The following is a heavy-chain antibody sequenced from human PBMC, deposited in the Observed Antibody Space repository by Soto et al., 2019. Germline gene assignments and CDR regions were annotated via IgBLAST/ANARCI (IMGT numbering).Heavy chain of an antibody. J-gene: IGHJ6*02. V-gene: IGHV3-73*01. CDR1: GFTFSGSA. D-gene: IGHD1-26*01. CDR3: ARDLGWELLPDPNYYYYGMDV. Sequence: GGSLRLSCAASGFTFSGSAMHWVRQASGKGLEWVGRIRSKANSYATAYAASVKGRFTISRDDSKNTAYLQMNSLRAEDTAVYYCARDLGWELLPDPNYYYYGMDVWGQGTTVTLS. CDR2: IRSKANSYAT.